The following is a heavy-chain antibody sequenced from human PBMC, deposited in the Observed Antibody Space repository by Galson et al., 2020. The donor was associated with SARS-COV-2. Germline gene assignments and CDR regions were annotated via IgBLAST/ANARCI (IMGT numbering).Heavy chain of an antibody. CDR2: ISYDGSTK. Sequence: GGSLRLSCAASGFTFSTYTIHWVRQAPGKGLEWVAYISYDGSTKNYVDSVKGRFTISRNNSKNTLYLQMNSLRPEDTAVYYCARDQPRLRGGMGGWGQGTTVSVS. J-gene: IGHJ6*02. D-gene: IGHD5-18*01. CDR3: ARDQPRLRGGMGG. V-gene: IGHV3-30-3*01. CDR1: GFTFSTYT.